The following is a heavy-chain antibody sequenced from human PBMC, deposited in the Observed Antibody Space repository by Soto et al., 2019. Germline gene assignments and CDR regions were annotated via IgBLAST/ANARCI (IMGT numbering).Heavy chain of an antibody. J-gene: IGHJ5*02. V-gene: IGHV3-23*01. CDR3: AKEAQGYSYGHS. Sequence: EVQLLESGGGLIQPGGSLRLSCAASGFTFSSYAMSRVRQVSGKGLEWVSAISESGDRTYYADSVKGRFTISRDNSKNTLYLQMNSLRAEDTAVYYCAKEAQGYSYGHSWGQGTLVTVSS. D-gene: IGHD5-18*01. CDR2: ISESGDRT. CDR1: GFTFSSYA.